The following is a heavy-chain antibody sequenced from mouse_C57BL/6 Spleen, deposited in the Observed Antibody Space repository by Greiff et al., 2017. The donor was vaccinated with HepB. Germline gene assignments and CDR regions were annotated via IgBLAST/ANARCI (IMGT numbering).Heavy chain of an antibody. V-gene: IGHV1-81*01. D-gene: IGHD3-2*02. CDR2: IYPRSGNT. CDR3: AREKQLRAGYFDY. CDR1: GYTFTSYG. Sequence: VKLVESGAELARPGASVKLSCKASGYTFTSYGISWVKQRTGQGLEWIGEIYPRSGNTYYNEKFKGKATLTADKSSSTAYMELRSLTSEDSAVYFCAREKQLRAGYFDYWGQGTTLTVSS. J-gene: IGHJ2*01.